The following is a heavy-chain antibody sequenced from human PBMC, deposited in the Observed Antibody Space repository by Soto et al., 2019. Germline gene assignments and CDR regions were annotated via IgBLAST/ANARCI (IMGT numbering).Heavy chain of an antibody. J-gene: IGHJ4*02. CDR3: ARDKYYYESSLYRLYDY. CDR2: IKQDGSEK. D-gene: IGHD3-22*01. CDR1: GFSFSSYW. V-gene: IGHV3-7*01. Sequence: GGSLRLSCAASGFSFSSYWMIWVRQAPGKGLEWVANIKQDGSEKYYVDSVKGRFTISRDNPRKSLFLQMNSLRADDAAVYYCARDKYYYESSLYRLYDYWGQGTLVTVSS.